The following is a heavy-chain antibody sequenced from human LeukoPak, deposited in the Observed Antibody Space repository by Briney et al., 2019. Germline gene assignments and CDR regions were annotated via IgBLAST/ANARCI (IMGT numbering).Heavy chain of an antibody. D-gene: IGHD3-22*01. CDR2: IWYDGSNK. CDR3: ARPYYDSSGYYYGGDAFDI. Sequence: GRSLRLSCAASGFTFSSYGMHWVRQAPGKGLEWVAVIWYDGSNKYYADSVKGRFTISRDNSKNTLYLQMNSLRAEDTAVYYCARPYYDSSGYYYGGDAFDIWGQGTMVTVSS. CDR1: GFTFSSYG. V-gene: IGHV3-33*01. J-gene: IGHJ3*02.